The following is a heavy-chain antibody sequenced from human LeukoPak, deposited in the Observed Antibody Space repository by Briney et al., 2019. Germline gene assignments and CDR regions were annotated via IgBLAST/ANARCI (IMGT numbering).Heavy chain of an antibody. CDR1: GFTFSRYA. CDR2: LSYDGSDK. CDR3: ASVRGHSSADGMDV. D-gene: IGHD3-22*01. J-gene: IGHJ6*02. V-gene: IGHV3-30-3*01. Sequence: GGSLRLSCAASGFTFSRYAVHWVRQAPGKGLGWVAGLSYDGSDKFHADSVKGRFTISRDNSKNTLYLQMNSLRGEDMAVYYCASVRGHSSADGMDVWGQGTTVTVSS.